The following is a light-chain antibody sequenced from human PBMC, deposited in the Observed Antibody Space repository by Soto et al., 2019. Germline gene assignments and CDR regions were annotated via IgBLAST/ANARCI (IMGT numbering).Light chain of an antibody. Sequence: IQITQSPSTLSASVGARFTITCRASQSISSWLAWCQQKPGKAPKLLIYDASSLESGVPSRVSGSGAGTECTLTISSLQPDDVATYYCQQYNSYSYTFGGGTKVDIK. V-gene: IGKV1-5*01. CDR3: QQYNSYSYT. CDR1: QSISSW. J-gene: IGKJ4*01. CDR2: DAS.